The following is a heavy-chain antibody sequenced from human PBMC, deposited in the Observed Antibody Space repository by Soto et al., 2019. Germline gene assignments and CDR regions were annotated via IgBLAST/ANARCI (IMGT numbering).Heavy chain of an antibody. Sequence: GGSLRLSCAASGFGFSGYWMTWVRHAPGKGLEWVATIRQDGGERSYVGSVQGRFTISRDNARDSLYLQMNSLRADDSAVYYCARGLIVVVPAAVYYYYYMDVWGKGTTVTVSS. V-gene: IGHV3-7*02. CDR3: ARGLIVVVPAAVYYYYYMDV. J-gene: IGHJ6*03. D-gene: IGHD2-2*01. CDR2: IRQDGGER. CDR1: GFGFSGYW.